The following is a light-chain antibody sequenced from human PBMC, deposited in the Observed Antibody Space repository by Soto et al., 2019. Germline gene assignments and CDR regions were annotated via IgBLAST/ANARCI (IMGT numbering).Light chain of an antibody. J-gene: IGKJ2*01. CDR1: QSLSGW. CDR2: DAF. Sequence: DIQLTQTPSTLSASIGDRVTITCRASQSLSGWLAWYQQTPGKAPKLLISDAFRLESGVPSRFRGSGSGTDFTLTIDSLQPEDFATYYCQQSYSVPYTFGQGTKVEIK. V-gene: IGKV1-5*01. CDR3: QQSYSVPYT.